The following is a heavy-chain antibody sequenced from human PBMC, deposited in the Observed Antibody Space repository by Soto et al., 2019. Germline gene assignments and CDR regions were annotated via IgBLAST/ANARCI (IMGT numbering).Heavy chain of an antibody. J-gene: IGHJ6*02. Sequence: SETLSLTCTVSGGSISSYYWSWIRQPPGKGLEWIGYIYYSGSTNYNPSLKSRVTMSVDTSKSQFSLKLTSVTAADTAVYYCARGEDAFFYYGLDVWGQGITVTVSS. CDR1: GGSISSYY. CDR2: IYYSGST. CDR3: ARGEDAFFYYGLDV. V-gene: IGHV4-59*01.